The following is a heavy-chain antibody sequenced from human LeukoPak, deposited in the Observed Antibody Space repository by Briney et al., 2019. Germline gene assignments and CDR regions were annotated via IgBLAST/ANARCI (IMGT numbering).Heavy chain of an antibody. CDR3: ARDSSSSSLDY. J-gene: IGHJ4*02. V-gene: IGHV3-7*01. Sequence: GGSLRLSCAASGFTFRGYWMSWVRQAPGKGLEWVANIKDDGSEKNYVDSVKGRFTISRDNAKNSLYLQMNSLRAEDTAVYYCARDSSSSSLDYWGQGTLVTVSS. CDR2: IKDDGSEK. D-gene: IGHD6-6*01. CDR1: GFTFRGYW.